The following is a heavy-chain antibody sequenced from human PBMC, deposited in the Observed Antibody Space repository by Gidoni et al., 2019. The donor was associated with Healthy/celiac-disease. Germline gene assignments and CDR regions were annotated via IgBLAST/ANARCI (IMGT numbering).Heavy chain of an antibody. CDR3: AKGVLWFGPMDV. CDR1: GFTFSSYG. CDR2: ISFDGSNK. J-gene: IGHJ6*02. Sequence: QVQLVEPGGGVVQPGRSLRLPCAAPGFTFSSYGMPWVRQAPGKGLEWVAVISFDGSNKYYADSVQGRFPISRDNSKNTLYLQMNSLGAEDTAVYYFAKGVLWFGPMDVWGQGTTVTVSS. D-gene: IGHD3-10*01. V-gene: IGHV3-30*18.